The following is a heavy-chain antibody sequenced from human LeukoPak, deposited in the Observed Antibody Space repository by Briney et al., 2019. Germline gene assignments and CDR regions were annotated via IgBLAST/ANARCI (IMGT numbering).Heavy chain of an antibody. CDR1: GFIFRNYG. V-gene: IGHV3-30*02. J-gene: IGHJ4*02. D-gene: IGHD2-2*01. Sequence: GGSLRLSCAASGFIFRNYGMHWVRQAPGKGLEWVAFIRYDGSNTYYADSVKGRFTISRDNSKNTLYLQMNSLRPEDTAVYYCAKDSSTTSRWAYFDYWGQGILVTVSS. CDR2: IRYDGSNT. CDR3: AKDSSTTSRWAYFDY.